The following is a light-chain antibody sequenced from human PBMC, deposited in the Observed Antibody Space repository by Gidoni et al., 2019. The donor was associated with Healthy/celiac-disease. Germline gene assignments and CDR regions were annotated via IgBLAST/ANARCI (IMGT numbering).Light chain of an antibody. Sequence: QPVLTQPPSASASLGASVTLTCTLSSGDSNYKLDWYQQGPGKGPRFVMRVGTGGIVGSKGDGIPDRFSVLGSGLNRYLTIKNIQEEDESDYHCVADHGSGSNFVYVFGTGTKVTVL. CDR1: SGDSNYK. V-gene: IGLV9-49*01. J-gene: IGLJ1*01. CDR3: VADHGSGSNFVYV. CDR2: VGTGGIVG.